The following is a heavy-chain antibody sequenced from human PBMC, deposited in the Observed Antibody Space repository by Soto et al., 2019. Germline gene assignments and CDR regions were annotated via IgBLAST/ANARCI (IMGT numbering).Heavy chain of an antibody. CDR2: ISAHNGNP. V-gene: IGHV1-18*01. CDR1: GYAFPTYG. J-gene: IGHJ4*02. D-gene: IGHD1-1*01. CDR3: ARGRYGDY. Sequence: QVHLVQSGAEVKKPGASVKVSCKGSGYAFPTYGITWVRQAPGQGLAWMGWISAHNGNPNYAQKLQGRVTVTRDSSTSTAYMEQRSLISDDTAVYDCARGRYGDYWGQGALVTVSS.